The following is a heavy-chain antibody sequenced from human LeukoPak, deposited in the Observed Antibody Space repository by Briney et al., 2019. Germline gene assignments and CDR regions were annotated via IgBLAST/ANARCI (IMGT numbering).Heavy chain of an antibody. Sequence: GGSLRLSCAAPGFAFNSYVMTWVRQAPGKGLEWVSTITSGGTSTYYADSVRGRFTISRDNPKNTLYLQMNSLTAEDTAVYYCAKSGGYTSGWYPHWGQGTLVTVSS. CDR2: ITSGGTST. V-gene: IGHV3-23*01. CDR3: AKSGGYTSGWYPH. J-gene: IGHJ4*02. CDR1: GFAFNSYV. D-gene: IGHD6-19*01.